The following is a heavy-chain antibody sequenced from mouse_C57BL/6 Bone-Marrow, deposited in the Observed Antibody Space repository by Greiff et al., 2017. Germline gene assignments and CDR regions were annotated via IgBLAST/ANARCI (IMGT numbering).Heavy chain of an antibody. D-gene: IGHD2-4*01. CDR3: TKGVYYDYYYFDY. J-gene: IGHJ2*01. CDR2: IRNKANNHAT. V-gene: IGHV6-6*01. CDR1: GFTFSDAW. Sequence: EVQGVESGGGLVQPGGSMKLSCAASGFTFSDAWMDWVRQSPEKGLEWVAEIRNKANNHATYYAESVKGRFTISRDDSKSSVYLQMNSLRAEDTGIYYCTKGVYYDYYYFDYWGQGTTLTVSS.